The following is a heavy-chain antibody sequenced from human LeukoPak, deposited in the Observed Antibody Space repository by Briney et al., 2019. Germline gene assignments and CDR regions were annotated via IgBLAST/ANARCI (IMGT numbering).Heavy chain of an antibody. D-gene: IGHD1-26*01. CDR1: GYTFTSYD. CDR2: MNPNSGNT. V-gene: IGHV1-8*03. Sequence: ASVKVSCKASGYTFTSYDINWVGQATGQGREWMGWMNPNSGNTGYAQKFQGRVTITRNTSISTAYMELSSLRSEDTAVYYCARGHRGRRTLAFDIWGQGTMVTVSS. J-gene: IGHJ3*02. CDR3: ARGHRGRRTLAFDI.